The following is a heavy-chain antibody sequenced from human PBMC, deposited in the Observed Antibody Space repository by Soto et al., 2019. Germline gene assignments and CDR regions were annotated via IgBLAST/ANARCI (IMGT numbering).Heavy chain of an antibody. Sequence: ESLKISCQGSGYSFTSNWIGWVRQMPGKGLEWMGIINPADSDIKYSPSFQGQVTISADKSIGTAYLQRSSLKASDTAMYYCARHLAYYYDSSGYYWFDYWGQGTLVTVSS. J-gene: IGHJ4*02. CDR1: GYSFTSNW. V-gene: IGHV5-51*01. CDR2: INPADSDI. D-gene: IGHD3-22*01. CDR3: ARHLAYYYDSSGYYWFDY.